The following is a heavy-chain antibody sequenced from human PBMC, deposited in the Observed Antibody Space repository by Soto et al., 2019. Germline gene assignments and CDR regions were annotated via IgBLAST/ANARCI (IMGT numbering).Heavy chain of an antibody. CDR3: ARHRGEMVRGVMDY. V-gene: IGHV4-34*01. J-gene: IGHJ4*02. Sequence: SETLSLTCAVYGGSFSGYYWSWIRQPPGKGLEWIGEINHSGSTNYNPSLKSRVTISVDTSKNQFSLKLSSVTAADTAVYYCARHRGEMVRGVMDYWGQGTLVTVSS. D-gene: IGHD3-10*01. CDR2: INHSGST. CDR1: GGSFSGYY.